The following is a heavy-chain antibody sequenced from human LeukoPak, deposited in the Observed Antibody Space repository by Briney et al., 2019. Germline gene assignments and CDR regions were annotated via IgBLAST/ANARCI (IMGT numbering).Heavy chain of an antibody. D-gene: IGHD2-15*01. Sequence: ASVKVSCKASGYTFTGYHMHWVRQAPGQGLEWMGWINPNNGGTNYAQNFQGRVTMTRDTSISTAYIELSSLRSDDTAVYYCARGCCTGGSCSGAWFDPWGQGTLVTVSS. CDR2: INPNNGGT. J-gene: IGHJ5*02. CDR3: ARGCCTGGSCSGAWFDP. V-gene: IGHV1-2*02. CDR1: GYTFTGYH.